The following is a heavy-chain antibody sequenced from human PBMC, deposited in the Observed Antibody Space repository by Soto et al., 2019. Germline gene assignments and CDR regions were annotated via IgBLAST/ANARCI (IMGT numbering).Heavy chain of an antibody. V-gene: IGHV5-51*01. CDR3: VWGLHTGDYHDRMDV. D-gene: IGHD3-16*01. CDR2: XYXXXSXT. J-gene: IGHJ6*02. Sequence: ISGEGSGEKECRYWCLSERQKTGKGLEWMXIXYXXXSXTXXXPXXXXQVTISADKSISTAYLQWSSLKASDTAMYYCVWGLHTGDYHDRMDVWGQGTTVTVS. CDR1: GEKECRYW.